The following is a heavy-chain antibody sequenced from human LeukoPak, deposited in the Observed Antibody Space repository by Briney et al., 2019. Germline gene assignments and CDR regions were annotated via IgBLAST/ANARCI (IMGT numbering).Heavy chain of an antibody. CDR1: GYTFTSYA. J-gene: IGHJ4*02. D-gene: IGHD2-2*01. CDR3: ARGVVPAATFDY. Sequence: ASVKVSCKASGYTFTSYAMHWVRQAPGQTLEWMGWINAGNGNTKYSQKFQGRVTITRDTSASTAYMELSSLRSEDTAVYYCARGVVPAATFDYWGQGTLVTVSS. CDR2: INAGNGNT. V-gene: IGHV1-3*01.